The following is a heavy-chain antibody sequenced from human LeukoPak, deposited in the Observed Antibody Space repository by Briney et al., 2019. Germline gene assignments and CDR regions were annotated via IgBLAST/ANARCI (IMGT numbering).Heavy chain of an antibody. CDR2: INPNSGGT. CDR1: GYTFTAYY. J-gene: IGHJ4*02. D-gene: IGHD3-3*01. Sequence: ASVNVSCKAPGYTFTAYYMHWVRQAPGQGLEWMGWINPNSGGTNYAQKFQGRVTMTRDTSISTAYMELSRLRSDDTAVYYCARVSIFGVVIIGYFDYWGQGTLVTVSS. CDR3: ARVSIFGVVIIGYFDY. V-gene: IGHV1-2*02.